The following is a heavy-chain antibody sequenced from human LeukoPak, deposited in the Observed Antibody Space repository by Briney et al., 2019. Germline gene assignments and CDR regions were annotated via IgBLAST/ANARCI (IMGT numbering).Heavy chain of an antibody. CDR3: ARESSSSDY. V-gene: IGHV4-61*02. D-gene: IGHD6-13*01. CDR1: GYSISSGSYY. J-gene: IGHJ4*02. Sequence: SETLSLTCTVSGYSISSGSYYWSWIRQPAGKGLEWIGRIYTSGSTNYNPSLKSRVTISVDTSKNQFSLKLSSVTAADTAVYYCARESSSSDYWGQGTLVTVSS. CDR2: IYTSGST.